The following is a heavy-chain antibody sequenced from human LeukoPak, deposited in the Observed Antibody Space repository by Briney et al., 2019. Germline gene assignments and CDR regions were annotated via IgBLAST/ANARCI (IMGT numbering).Heavy chain of an antibody. CDR3: ARTYKNYYYYMDV. D-gene: IGHD1-1*01. V-gene: IGHV3-11*04. CDR2: ISSSGSTI. Sequence: GGSLRLSCAASGFTFSDYYMSWIRQAPGKGLEWVSYISSSGSTIYYADSVKGRFTISRDNAKNSLYLQMNGLRAEDTAVYYCARTYKNYYYYMDVWGKGTTVTVSS. CDR1: GFTFSDYY. J-gene: IGHJ6*03.